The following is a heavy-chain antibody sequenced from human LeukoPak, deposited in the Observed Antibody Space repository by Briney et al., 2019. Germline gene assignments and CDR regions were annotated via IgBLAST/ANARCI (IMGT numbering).Heavy chain of an antibody. CDR2: ISSSSSTI. Sequence: AGGSLRLSCAAFGFTFSSYSMNWVRQAPGKGLEGVSYISSSSSTIYYADSVNGRFTISRDNAKNSLYLQMNSLRDAATAVYYCARDTLVWVGRPWGQETLVTVSS. CDR3: ARDTLVWVGRP. CDR1: GFTFSSYS. J-gene: IGHJ5*02. D-gene: IGHD2-8*01. V-gene: IGHV3-48*02.